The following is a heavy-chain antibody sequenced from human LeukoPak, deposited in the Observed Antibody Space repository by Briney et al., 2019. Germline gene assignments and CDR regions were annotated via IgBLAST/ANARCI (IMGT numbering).Heavy chain of an antibody. CDR3: ARDLGGTELSDY. J-gene: IGHJ4*02. V-gene: IGHV3-30*02. CDR2: IRYDGSNK. CDR1: GFTFSSYG. Sequence: GGSLRLSCAASGFTFSSYGMHWVRQAPGKGLEWVAFIRYDGSNKYYADSVKGRFTISRDNSKNTLYLQMNSLRAEDTAVYYCARDLGGTELSDYWGQGTLVTVSS. D-gene: IGHD1-1*01.